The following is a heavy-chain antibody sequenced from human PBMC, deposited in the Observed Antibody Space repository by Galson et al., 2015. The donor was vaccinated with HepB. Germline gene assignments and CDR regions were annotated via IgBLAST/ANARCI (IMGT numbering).Heavy chain of an antibody. CDR3: ASGPALVGATHNGYFQH. CDR1: GYTFTSYY. D-gene: IGHD1-26*01. J-gene: IGHJ1*01. Sequence: SVKVSCKASGYTFTSYYMHWVRQAPGQGLEWMGIINPSGGSTSYAQKFQGRVTMTRDTSTSTVYMELSSLRSEDTAVYYCASGPALVGATHNGYFQHWGQGTLVTVSS. CDR2: INPSGGST. V-gene: IGHV1-46*01.